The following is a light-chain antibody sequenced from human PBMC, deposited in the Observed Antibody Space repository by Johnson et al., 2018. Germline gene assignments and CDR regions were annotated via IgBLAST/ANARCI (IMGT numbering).Light chain of an antibody. CDR1: SSNIGNNY. V-gene: IGLV1-51*02. CDR3: GTWDSSLSAGKF. J-gene: IGLJ1*01. Sequence: QSVLTQPPSVSAAPGQKVTISCSGSSSNIGNNYVSWYQQLPGTAPKLLIYENNKRPSGIPDRFSGSKSGTSATLGITGLQTGDEADYYCGTWDSSLSAGKFCGTGTTVTVL. CDR2: ENN.